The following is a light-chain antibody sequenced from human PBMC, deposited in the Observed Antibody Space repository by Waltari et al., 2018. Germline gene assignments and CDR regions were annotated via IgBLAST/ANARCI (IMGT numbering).Light chain of an antibody. V-gene: IGLV3-10*01. J-gene: IGLJ3*02. CDR1: ALPTKY. CDR2: EDR. CDR3: CSTDSSGNHGV. Sequence: SYELTQPPSASVSPEQTARLTCFGDALPTKYAYWYQQKSGQAPVLVIYEDRKRPSGIPETFSGSSSGTMATLTISGAQVEDEADYYCCSTDSSGNHGVFGGGTKLTVL.